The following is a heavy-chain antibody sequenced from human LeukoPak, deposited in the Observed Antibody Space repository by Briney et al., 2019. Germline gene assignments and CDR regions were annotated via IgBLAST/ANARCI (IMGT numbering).Heavy chain of an antibody. V-gene: IGHV1-2*02. D-gene: IGHD5-18*01. CDR2: INPNSGGT. CDR3: ARTDLPGIQLCLTG. J-gene: IGHJ4*02. CDR1: GYTFTGYY. Sequence: ASVKVSCKASGYTFTGYYMHWVRQAPGQGLEWMGWINPNSGGTNYAQKFQGRVTMTRDTSIGTAYMELSRLRSDDTAVYYCARTDLPGIQLCLTGWGQGTLVTVSS.